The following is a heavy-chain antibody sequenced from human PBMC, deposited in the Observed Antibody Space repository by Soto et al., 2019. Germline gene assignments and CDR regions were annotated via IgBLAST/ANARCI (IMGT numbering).Heavy chain of an antibody. J-gene: IGHJ4*02. CDR3: ASSGGRDRDFNY. D-gene: IGHD2-15*01. V-gene: IGHV1-69*12. CDR1: GGTFSSDS. Sequence: QVQLVQSGAEVKKPGSSVKVSCKASGGTFSSDSFSWVRQAPGQGLEWMGGIIPMFDTPIYAQKFQDRVTXXGXXSTSTAYMQLCSLRSGGTAVWYWASSGGRDRDFNYWGQGSLVPVSS. CDR2: IIPMFDTP.